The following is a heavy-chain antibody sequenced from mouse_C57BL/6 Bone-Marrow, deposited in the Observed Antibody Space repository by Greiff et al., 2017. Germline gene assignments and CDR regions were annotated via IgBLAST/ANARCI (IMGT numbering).Heavy chain of an antibody. CDR1: GYTFTSYG. Sequence: QVQLQQSGAELARPGASVKLSCKASGYTFTSYGISWVKQRTGQGLEWIGEIYPRSGNTYYNEKFKGKATLTADKSSSTAYMELRSLTSEDSAVYFCAGWEDCDPAWFAYWGQGTLVTVSA. CDR3: AGWEDCDPAWFAY. V-gene: IGHV1-81*01. D-gene: IGHD4-1*01. CDR2: IYPRSGNT. J-gene: IGHJ3*01.